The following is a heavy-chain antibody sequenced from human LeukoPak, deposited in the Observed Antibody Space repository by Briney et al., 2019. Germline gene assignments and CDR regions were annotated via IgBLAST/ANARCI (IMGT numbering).Heavy chain of an antibody. J-gene: IGHJ4*02. CDR3: ARPGHDSSGYYPFDY. Sequence: PTGGSLRLSCAASGFTFSSYWMSWVRQAPGKGLEWVANIKQDGSEKYYVDSVKGRFTISRDNAKDSLYLQMNSLRAEDTAVYYCARPGHDSSGYYPFDYWGQGTLVTVSS. CDR1: GFTFSSYW. D-gene: IGHD3-22*01. V-gene: IGHV3-7*01. CDR2: IKQDGSEK.